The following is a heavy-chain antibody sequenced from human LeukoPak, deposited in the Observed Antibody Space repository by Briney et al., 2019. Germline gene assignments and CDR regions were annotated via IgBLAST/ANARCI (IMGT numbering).Heavy chain of an antibody. V-gene: IGHV3-7*03. CDR3: LYYYDSSGYTLDY. J-gene: IGHJ4*02. Sequence: QAGGSLRLSCTASGFTFSNFWMGWVRQAPGKGLEWVANIKQDETEKFYLGSVKGRFTISRDNSKNTLYLQMNSLRAEDTAVYYCLYYYDSSGYTLDYWGQGTLVTVSS. CDR1: GFTFSNFW. D-gene: IGHD3-22*01. CDR2: IKQDETEK.